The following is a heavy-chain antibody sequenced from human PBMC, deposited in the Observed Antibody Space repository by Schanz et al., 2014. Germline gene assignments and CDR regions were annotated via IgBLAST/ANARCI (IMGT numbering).Heavy chain of an antibody. Sequence: QGQLVQSGDEVKKPGASVKVSCKTSGYTFSDYGITWVRQAPGQGLEWVGWISPYNGNTNYAQKLQGRVTMTTDTSTGTAYMELRSLRSDDTALYYCTRGGYSYALSAFDIWGQGTMVTVSS. CDR3: TRGGYSYALSAFDI. CDR2: ISPYNGNT. CDR1: GYTFSDYG. J-gene: IGHJ3*02. D-gene: IGHD5-18*01. V-gene: IGHV1-18*01.